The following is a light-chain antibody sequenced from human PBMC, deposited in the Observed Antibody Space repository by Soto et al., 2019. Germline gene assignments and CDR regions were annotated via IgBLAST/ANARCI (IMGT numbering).Light chain of an antibody. CDR1: SSDVGAYNY. CDR3: SSYTSSRTLV. J-gene: IGLJ1*01. CDR2: EVS. Sequence: QSVLTQPASVSGSPGQSTTISCTGTSSDVGAYNYVSWYQQHPGKAPKLMIYEVSNRPSGVSHRFSGSKSDNTASLTISGLQTDDEADYYCSSYTSSRTLVFGTGTKSPS. V-gene: IGLV2-14*01.